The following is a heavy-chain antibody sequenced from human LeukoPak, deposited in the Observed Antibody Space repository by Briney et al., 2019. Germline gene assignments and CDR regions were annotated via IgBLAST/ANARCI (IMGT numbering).Heavy chain of an antibody. CDR1: GFTVSSNY. CDR3: AKPPITMIVVVITPRVGDI. J-gene: IGHJ3*02. D-gene: IGHD3-22*01. CDR2: ISGSSGST. Sequence: GGSLRLSCAASGFTVSSNYMSWVRQAPGKGLEWVSAISGSSGSTYYADSVKGRFTISRDNSKNTLYLQMNSLRAEDTAVYYCAKPPITMIVVVITPRVGDIWGQGTMVTVSS. V-gene: IGHV3-23*01.